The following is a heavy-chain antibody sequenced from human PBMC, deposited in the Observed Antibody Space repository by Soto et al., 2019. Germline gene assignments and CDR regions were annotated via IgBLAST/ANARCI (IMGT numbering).Heavy chain of an antibody. V-gene: IGHV4-31*03. CDR2: IHYSGST. J-gene: IGHJ6*02. CDR1: GGSISSGGYY. D-gene: IGHD5-18*01. CDR3: ARAGGVDTAMEEAYYYYGMDV. Sequence: QVQLQESGPGLVKPSQTLSLTCTVSGGSISSGGYYWSWIRQHPGKGLEWIGYIHYSGSTYYNPSLKSRVTISVDTSKNQFSLKLSSVTAADTAVYYCARAGGVDTAMEEAYYYYGMDVWGQGTTVTVSS.